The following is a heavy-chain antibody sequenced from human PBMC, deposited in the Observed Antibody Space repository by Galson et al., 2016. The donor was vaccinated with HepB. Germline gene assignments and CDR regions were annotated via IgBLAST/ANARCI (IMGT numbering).Heavy chain of an antibody. Sequence: SLRLSCAASGFIVSSNYMNWVRQAPGKGLEWVSVIYSGGSTYYADSVKGRFTISRDNSKNKLYLQMNSLRAEDTAVYYCARAGVVGSPEYFQHWGQGTLVTVSS. V-gene: IGHV3-53*01. J-gene: IGHJ1*01. CDR1: GFIVSSNY. D-gene: IGHD3-10*01. CDR2: IYSGGST. CDR3: ARAGVVGSPEYFQH.